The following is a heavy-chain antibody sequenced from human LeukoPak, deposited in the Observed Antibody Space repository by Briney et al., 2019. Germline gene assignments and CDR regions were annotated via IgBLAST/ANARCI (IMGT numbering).Heavy chain of an antibody. Sequence: ARSLRLSCAASGFTFDDYAMHWVRQAPGKGLEWVSGISWNSGSIGYADSVKGRFTISRDNAKNSLYLQMNSLRAEDTALYYCAKDGDYQSYYYYGMDVWGQGTTVTVSS. CDR3: AKDGDYQSYYYYGMDV. J-gene: IGHJ6*02. CDR1: GFTFDDYA. V-gene: IGHV3-9*01. D-gene: IGHD2-21*01. CDR2: ISWNSGSI.